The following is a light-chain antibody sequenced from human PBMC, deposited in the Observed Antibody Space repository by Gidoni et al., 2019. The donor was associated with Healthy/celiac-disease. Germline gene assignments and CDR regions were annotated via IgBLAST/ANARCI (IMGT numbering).Light chain of an antibody. CDR1: QSLVYSDGNTY. CDR3: RQGTHWPPT. Sequence: DVVMTQSPLSLPVTLGQPASISCRSSQSLVYSDGNTYLNWFQQRPGQSPRRLIYKVSNRDSGVQDRFGGSGSGTDFTLKISRVEAEDVGVYYCRQGTHWPPTFGGGTKVEIK. V-gene: IGKV2-30*01. J-gene: IGKJ4*01. CDR2: KVS.